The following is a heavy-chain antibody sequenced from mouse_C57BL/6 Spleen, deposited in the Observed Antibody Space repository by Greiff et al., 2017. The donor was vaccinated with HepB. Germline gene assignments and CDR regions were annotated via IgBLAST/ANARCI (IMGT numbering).Heavy chain of an antibody. CDR3: ARLGEYEGYAMDY. J-gene: IGHJ4*01. D-gene: IGHD2-14*01. CDR1: GYTFTDYY. CDR2: INPYNGGT. Sequence: EVQLQQSGPVLVKPGASVKMSCKASGYTFTDYYMNWVKQSHGKSLEWIGVINPYNGGTSYNQKFKGKATLTVDKSSSTAYMELNSLTSEDSAVYYCARLGEYEGYAMDYWGQGTSVTVSS. V-gene: IGHV1-19*01.